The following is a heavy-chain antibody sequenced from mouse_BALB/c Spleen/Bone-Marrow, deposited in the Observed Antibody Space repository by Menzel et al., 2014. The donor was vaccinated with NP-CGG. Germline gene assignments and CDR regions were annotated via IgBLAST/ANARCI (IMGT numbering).Heavy chain of an antibody. Sequence: QVQLQQSGAELVRPGASVKISCKGSGYTFTDYAIHWVKQSHAKRLEWIGLISSYHGDASYNQKFKGKATMTVDKSSSTAYMDLARLTSEDSAIYYCARSGKVRNAMDYWGQGTSVTVSS. D-gene: IGHD2-14*01. CDR3: ARSGKVRNAMDY. V-gene: IGHV1S137*01. J-gene: IGHJ4*01. CDR1: GYTFTDYA. CDR2: ISSYHGDA.